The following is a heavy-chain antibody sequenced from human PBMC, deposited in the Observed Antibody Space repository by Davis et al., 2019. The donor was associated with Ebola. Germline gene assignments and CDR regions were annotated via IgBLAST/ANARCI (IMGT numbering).Heavy chain of an antibody. J-gene: IGHJ4*02. CDR2: INAGNANT. CDR1: GYTFISYA. D-gene: IGHD6-6*01. CDR3: ARDKGSSYYFDY. V-gene: IGHV1-3*01. Sequence: ASVKVSCKASGYTFISYAIHWVRQAPGQRLEWMGWINAGNANTKYSQKFQGRITISSDTSASTVYMELSSLRSEDTAVYYCARDKGSSYYFDYWGQGTLVTVSS.